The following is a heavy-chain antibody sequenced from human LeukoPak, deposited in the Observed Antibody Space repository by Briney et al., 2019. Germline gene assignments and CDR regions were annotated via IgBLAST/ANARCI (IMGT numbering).Heavy chain of an antibody. Sequence: ASVKVSCKASGYTFTDYYMDWVRQAPGQGLEWMGWINPNNGGTNYAKKFQGRVTMTRDTSISTAYMEVSRLTSDDTAVYYCASRPGVSAGPLDYWGQGTLVTVSS. D-gene: IGHD6-13*01. CDR3: ASRPGVSAGPLDY. J-gene: IGHJ4*02. V-gene: IGHV1-2*02. CDR1: GYTFTDYY. CDR2: INPNNGGT.